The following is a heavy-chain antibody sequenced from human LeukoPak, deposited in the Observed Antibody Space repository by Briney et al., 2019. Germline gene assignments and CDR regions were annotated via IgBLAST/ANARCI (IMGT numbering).Heavy chain of an antibody. Sequence: GGSLRLSCAASGFTFSSYAMSWVRQAPGKGLEWVSAISGSGGSTYYADSVKGRFTMSRDNARNTLFLQMSALRVDDTAMYYCVTDQGHWGQGTLVTVSS. CDR3: VTDQGH. V-gene: IGHV3-23*01. CDR2: ISGSGGST. J-gene: IGHJ4*02. CDR1: GFTFSSYA.